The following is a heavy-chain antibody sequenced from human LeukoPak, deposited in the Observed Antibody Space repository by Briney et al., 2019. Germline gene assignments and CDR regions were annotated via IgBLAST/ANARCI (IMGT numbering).Heavy chain of an antibody. Sequence: PGGSLRLSCAASGFTFSSYAMSWVRQAPGKGLEWVSAISGSGGSTYYADSVKGRFTISRDNSKNTLYLQMNSLRAEDTAVYYCAKVRRRWLHGRGSLDAFDIWGQGTMVTVSS. CDR1: GFTFSSYA. CDR2: ISGSGGST. J-gene: IGHJ3*02. CDR3: AKVRRRWLHGRGSLDAFDI. V-gene: IGHV3-23*01. D-gene: IGHD5-24*01.